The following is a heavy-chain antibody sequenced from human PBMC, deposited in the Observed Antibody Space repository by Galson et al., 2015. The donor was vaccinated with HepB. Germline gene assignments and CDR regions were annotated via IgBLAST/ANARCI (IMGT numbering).Heavy chain of an antibody. V-gene: IGHV5-10-1*01. CDR2: IDPSDSYT. D-gene: IGHD3-22*01. J-gene: IGHJ4*02. CDR3: ARRAHPPYYYDSSGYLAPIDY. CDR1: GYSFTSYW. Sequence: QSGAEVKKPGESLRISCKGSGYSFTSYWISWVRQMPGKGLEWMGRIDPSDSYTNYSPSFQGHVTISADKSISTAYLQWSSLKASDTAMYYCARRAHPPYYYDSSGYLAPIDYWGQGTLVTVSS.